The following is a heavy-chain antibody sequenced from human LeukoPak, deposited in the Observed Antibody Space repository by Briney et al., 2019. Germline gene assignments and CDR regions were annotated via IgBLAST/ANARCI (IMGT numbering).Heavy chain of an antibody. CDR1: GGTFSSYA. CDR2: IIPIFGTA. D-gene: IGHD4-17*01. CDR3: VTDRQVSRNDYGDYVIFAATY. J-gene: IGHJ4*02. Sequence: SVKVSCKASGGTFSSYAISWVRQAPGQGLEWMGGIIPIFGTADYAQKFQGRVTMTEDTSTDTAYMELSSLRSEDTAVYYCVTDRQVSRNDYGDYVIFAATYWGQGTLVTVSS. V-gene: IGHV1-69*06.